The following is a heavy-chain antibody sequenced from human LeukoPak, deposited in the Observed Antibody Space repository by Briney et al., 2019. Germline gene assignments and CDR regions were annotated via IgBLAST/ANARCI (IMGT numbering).Heavy chain of an antibody. CDR1: GYTFTGYY. CDR2: INPSGGST. Sequence: GASVKVSCKASGYTFTGYYMHWVRQAPGQGLEWMGIINPSGGSTSYAQKFQGRVTMTRDMSTNTVYMELSSLRSEDTAVYYCARDPPHADYMDVWGKGTTVTVSS. CDR3: ARDPPHADYMDV. V-gene: IGHV1-46*01. J-gene: IGHJ6*03.